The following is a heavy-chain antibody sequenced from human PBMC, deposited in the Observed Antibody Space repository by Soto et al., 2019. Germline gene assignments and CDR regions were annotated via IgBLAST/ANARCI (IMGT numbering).Heavy chain of an antibody. CDR3: ARCSSGTTIWAFDI. J-gene: IGHJ3*02. Sequence: TSETLSLTCTVSGGSISSGGYYWSWIRQHPGKGLEWIGYIYYSGSTYYNPSLKSRVTISVDTSKNQFSLKLSSVTAADTAVYYCARCSSGTTIWAFDIWGQGTMVTVSS. CDR1: GGSISSGGYY. D-gene: IGHD1-7*01. V-gene: IGHV4-31*03. CDR2: IYYSGST.